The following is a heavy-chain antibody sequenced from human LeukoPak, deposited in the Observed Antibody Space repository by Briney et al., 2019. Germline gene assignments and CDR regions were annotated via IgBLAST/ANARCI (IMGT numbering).Heavy chain of an antibody. CDR1: GGSFSGYY. Sequence: SETLSLTCAVYGGSFSGYYWSWIRQPPGKGLEWIGEINHGGSTNCNPSLKSRVTISVDTSKNQFSLKVTSVTAADTALYYCTRDVGGDRVHDHWGPGTLVTVSS. CDR3: TRDVGGDRVHDH. CDR2: INHGGST. D-gene: IGHD2-21*02. J-gene: IGHJ4*02. V-gene: IGHV4-34*01.